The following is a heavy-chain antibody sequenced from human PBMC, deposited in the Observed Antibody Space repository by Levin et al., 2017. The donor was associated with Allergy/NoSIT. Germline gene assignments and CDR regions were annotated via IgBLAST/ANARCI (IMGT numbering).Heavy chain of an antibody. Sequence: KTSETLSLTCTVSGGSISSYYWSWIRQPPGKGLEWIGYIYYIGSPIYNPSLKSRVTISVDTSKNQFSLKLSSVTAADTAIYYCARLAMWHYGDPRGFDPWGRGTLVTVSS. D-gene: IGHD4/OR15-4a*01. CDR3: ARLAMWHYGDPRGFDP. J-gene: IGHJ5*02. CDR2: IYYIGSP. CDR1: GGSISSYY. V-gene: IGHV4-59*08.